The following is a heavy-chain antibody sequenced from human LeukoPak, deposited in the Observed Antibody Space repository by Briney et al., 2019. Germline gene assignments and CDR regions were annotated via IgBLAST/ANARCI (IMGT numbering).Heavy chain of an antibody. V-gene: IGHV3-30*02. Sequence: GGSLRLSCAASGFTFSSYGMHWVRQAPGKGLEWVAFIRYDGSNKYYADSVKGRFTISRDSSKNTLYLQMNSLRAEDTAVYYCAKEKDTAMVTIDYWGQGTLVTVSS. CDR3: AKEKDTAMVTIDY. CDR1: GFTFSSYG. CDR2: IRYDGSNK. J-gene: IGHJ4*02. D-gene: IGHD5-18*01.